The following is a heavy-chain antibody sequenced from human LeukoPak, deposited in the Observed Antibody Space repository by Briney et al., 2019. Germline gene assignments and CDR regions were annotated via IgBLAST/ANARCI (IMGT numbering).Heavy chain of an antibody. Sequence: GGSLRLSCAASGFTLSDYSTTWVRQAPGQGLEWISFLTSGGVSAFYADSVRGRFTVSRDDARNSLSLYMNTLRADDTAVYYCASSLNTVMVSPYYLEYWGPGTLVTVSS. D-gene: IGHD5-18*01. CDR1: GFTLSDYS. V-gene: IGHV3-11*04. J-gene: IGHJ4*02. CDR3: ASSLNTVMVSPYYLEY. CDR2: LTSGGVSA.